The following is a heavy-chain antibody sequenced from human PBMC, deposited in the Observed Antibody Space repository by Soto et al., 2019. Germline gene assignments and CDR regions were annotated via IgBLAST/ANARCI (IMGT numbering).Heavy chain of an antibody. CDR2: IWYYGTST. V-gene: IGHV3-33*01. D-gene: IGHD1-1*01. CDR3: ARDGTPQVFREKGHYNYYSGMDA. Sequence: QMQLEESGGGVVQPGGSLSLSCGSSGFSFNCSGMHWVRQAPGNGLEWLAFIWYYGTSTLYADSVKGRFTISRDNSRGTLFLRMNSLRAEDTAVYYCARDGTPQVFREKGHYNYYSGMDAWGPGTTVLVSS. J-gene: IGHJ6*02. CDR1: GFSFNCSG.